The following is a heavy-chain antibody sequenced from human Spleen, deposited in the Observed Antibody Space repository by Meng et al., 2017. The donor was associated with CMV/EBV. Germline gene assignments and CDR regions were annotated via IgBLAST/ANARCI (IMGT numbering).Heavy chain of an antibody. D-gene: IGHD6-6*01. CDR1: GYSISSGYY. J-gene: IGHJ5*02. CDR3: ASSAARPGYKFDP. CDR2: IYHSGST. V-gene: IGHV4-38-2*02. Sequence: SETLSLTCTVSGYSISSGYYWGWIRQPPGKGLEWIGSIYHSGSTYYNPSLKSRVTISVDTSKNQFSLKLSSVTAADTAVYYCASSAARPGYKFDPWGQGTRVTVSS.